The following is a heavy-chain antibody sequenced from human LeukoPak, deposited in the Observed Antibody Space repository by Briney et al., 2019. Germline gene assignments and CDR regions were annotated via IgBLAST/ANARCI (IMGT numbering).Heavy chain of an antibody. CDR3: ARSPYYYDRSGYPQEFDY. Sequence: ASVKVSCKASGYTFTSYDINWVRQATGQGLEWMGWMNPNSGNTGYAQKFQGRVTMTRNTSISTAYMELSSLRSEDTAVYYCARSPYYYDRSGYPQEFDYWGQGTLVTVSS. D-gene: IGHD3-22*01. J-gene: IGHJ4*02. CDR1: GYTFTSYD. CDR2: MNPNSGNT. V-gene: IGHV1-8*01.